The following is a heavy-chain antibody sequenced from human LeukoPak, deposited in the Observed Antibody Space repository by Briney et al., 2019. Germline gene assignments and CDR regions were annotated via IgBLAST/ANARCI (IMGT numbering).Heavy chain of an antibody. CDR3: ARDDNWVFDY. Sequence: ASVKVSCKASGYTFTGYYIHWVRQAPGQGLEWMGWINPKSGGTNYAQKFQGRVTMTGDTSISTAYMELSRLRSDDTAMYYCARDDNWVFDYWGQGTLVTVSS. J-gene: IGHJ4*02. CDR2: INPKSGGT. CDR1: GYTFTGYY. V-gene: IGHV1-2*02. D-gene: IGHD1-20*01.